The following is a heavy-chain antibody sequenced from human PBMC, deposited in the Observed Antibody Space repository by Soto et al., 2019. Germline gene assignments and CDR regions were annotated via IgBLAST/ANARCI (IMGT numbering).Heavy chain of an antibody. D-gene: IGHD2-2*01. J-gene: IGHJ6*02. Sequence: SVKVSCKASGGTFSSYAISWVRQAPGQGLEWMGGIIPIFGTANYAQKFQGRVTITADESTSTACMELSSLRSEDTAVYYCARDKVGSTSPNNNYYYYGMDVWGQGTTVTVSS. V-gene: IGHV1-69*13. CDR2: IIPIFGTA. CDR3: ARDKVGSTSPNNNYYYYGMDV. CDR1: GGTFSSYA.